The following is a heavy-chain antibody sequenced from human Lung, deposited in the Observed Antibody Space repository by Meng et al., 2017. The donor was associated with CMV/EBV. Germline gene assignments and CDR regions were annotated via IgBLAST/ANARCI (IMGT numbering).Heavy chain of an antibody. D-gene: IGHD2-2*01. CDR2: ISSSGSTI. CDR3: ARDRGVVVPAAKYYYYGRDV. V-gene: IGHV3-48*03. J-gene: IGHJ6*02. CDR1: GFTFSSYE. Sequence: GESLKISCAASGFTFSSYEMNWVRQAPGKGLEWVSYISSSGSTIYYADSVKGRFTISRDNAKNSLYLQTNSLRAEDTAVYYCARDRGVVVPAAKYYYYGRDVWGPVTXVTVSS.